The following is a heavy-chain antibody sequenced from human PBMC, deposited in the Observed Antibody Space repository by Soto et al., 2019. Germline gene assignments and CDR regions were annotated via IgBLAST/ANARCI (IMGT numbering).Heavy chain of an antibody. D-gene: IGHD6-6*01. J-gene: IGHJ6*02. Sequence: SETLSLTCAVYGGSFSGYSWSWIRQPPGKGLEWLGEMNHSGSTNYNPSLKSRVTISVDTSKNQLSLKLNSVTAADTAVYYCARGPTYRISFFSDYFYGLDVWGQGTTVT. CDR2: MNHSGST. CDR1: GGSFSGYS. V-gene: IGHV4-34*01. CDR3: ARGPTYRISFFSDYFYGLDV.